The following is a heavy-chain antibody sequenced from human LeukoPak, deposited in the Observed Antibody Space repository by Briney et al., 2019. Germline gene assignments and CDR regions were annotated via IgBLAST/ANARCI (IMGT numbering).Heavy chain of an antibody. Sequence: SETLSLTSAVSGGSFSDYDWSWIRQLPGKGLEWIGEINHSGGTNDNPSLKSRVTMSVDTSKSQFSLNLRSVTAADTAVYYCARYVPVKTGTTRASFDSWGQGTLVTVSS. CDR3: ARYVPVKTGTTRASFDS. CDR1: GGSFSDYD. J-gene: IGHJ4*02. V-gene: IGHV4-34*01. CDR2: INHSGGT. D-gene: IGHD1-1*01.